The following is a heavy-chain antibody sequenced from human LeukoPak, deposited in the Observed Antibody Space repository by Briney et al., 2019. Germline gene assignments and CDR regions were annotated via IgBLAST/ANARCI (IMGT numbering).Heavy chain of an antibody. CDR1: GYTFTGYD. D-gene: IGHD4-17*01. V-gene: IGHV1-2*02. Sequence: ASVKVSCKASGYTFTGYDINWVRQAPGQGLEWMGWINPNSGYTNYAQKFQGRVTMTRNTSISTAYMELSRLRSEDTAVYYCARDMSSTTVTTAYYYGIYGQGQRTTVT. CDR2: INPNSGYT. J-gene: IGHJ6*02. CDR3: ARDMSSTTVTTAYYYGIYG.